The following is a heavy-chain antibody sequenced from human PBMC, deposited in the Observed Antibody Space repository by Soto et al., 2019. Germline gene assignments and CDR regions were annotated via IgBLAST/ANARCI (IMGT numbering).Heavy chain of an antibody. CDR3: ARDGQRVAIT. J-gene: IGHJ4*02. Sequence: PGGSLRLSCAASGFIVSNHYMSWVRQAPGKGLEWVSVIYSTGDTDYADSVKGRFTVSRDTSKNTVYLQMNSLRVGDTAVYYCARDGQRVAITWGQGILVTVSS. V-gene: IGHV3-53*01. CDR1: GFIVSNHY. CDR2: IYSTGDT. D-gene: IGHD1-1*01.